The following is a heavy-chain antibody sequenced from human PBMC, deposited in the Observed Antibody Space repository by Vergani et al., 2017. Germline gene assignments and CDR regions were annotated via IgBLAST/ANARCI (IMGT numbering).Heavy chain of an antibody. Sequence: EVQLLESGGGLVQPGGSLRLSCAASGFTFSSYAMSWVRQAPGKGLEWVSVIYSGGSSTYYADSGKGRFTISRDNSKNTLYLQMNSLRAEDTAVYYCAKDRIIVVPAATDDAFDIWGQGTMVTVSS. CDR2: IYSGGSST. CDR1: GFTFSSYA. D-gene: IGHD2-2*01. J-gene: IGHJ3*02. V-gene: IGHV3-23*03. CDR3: AKDRIIVVPAATDDAFDI.